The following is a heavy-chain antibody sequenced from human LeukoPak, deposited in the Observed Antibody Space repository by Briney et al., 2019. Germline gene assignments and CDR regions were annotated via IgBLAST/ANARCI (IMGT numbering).Heavy chain of an antibody. D-gene: IGHD4-17*01. V-gene: IGHV4-34*01. J-gene: IGHJ3*02. CDR1: GGSFSGYY. CDR2: INHSGST. Sequence: KPSETLSLTCAVYGGSFSGYYWSWIRQPPGKGLEWIGEINHSGSTNYNPSLKSRVTISVDTSKNQFSLKLSSVTAADTAVYYCARARRSGLRFPVAFDIWGQGTMVTVSS. CDR3: ARARRSGLRFPVAFDI.